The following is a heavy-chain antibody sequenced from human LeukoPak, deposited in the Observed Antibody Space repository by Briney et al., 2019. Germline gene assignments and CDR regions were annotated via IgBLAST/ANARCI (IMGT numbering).Heavy chain of an antibody. D-gene: IGHD1-26*01. J-gene: IGHJ3*02. CDR2: IRYDGSNK. V-gene: IGHV3-30*02. CDR1: GFTFSSYG. Sequence: GGSLRLSCAASGFTFSSYGMHWVRQAPGKGLEWVAFIRYDGSNKYYADSVKDRFTISRDNSKNTLYLQMNSLRAEDTAVYYCAKDIHSGSYPDAFDIWGQGTMVTVSS. CDR3: AKDIHSGSYPDAFDI.